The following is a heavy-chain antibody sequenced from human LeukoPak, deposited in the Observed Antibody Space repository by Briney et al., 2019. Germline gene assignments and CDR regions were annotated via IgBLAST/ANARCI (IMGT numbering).Heavy chain of an antibody. Sequence: SETLSLTCTVSGGSTSSYYWSWIRQPPGKGLEWTGYIYYSGSTNYNPSLKSRVTISVDTSKNQFSLKLSSVTAADTAVYYCARASPEATSDYYYYGMDVWGQGTTVTVSS. J-gene: IGHJ6*02. D-gene: IGHD5-12*01. CDR1: GGSTSSYY. CDR2: IYYSGST. CDR3: ARASPEATSDYYYYGMDV. V-gene: IGHV4-59*01.